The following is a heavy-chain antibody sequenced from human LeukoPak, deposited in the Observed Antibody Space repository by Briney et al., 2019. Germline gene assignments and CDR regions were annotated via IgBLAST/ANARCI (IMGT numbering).Heavy chain of an antibody. CDR1: GGSISSYY. D-gene: IGHD2-2*02. CDR3: ARDRASVVVVPAAISPNYYYYGMDV. V-gene: IGHV4-59*06. J-gene: IGHJ6*02. Sequence: SSETLSLTCTVSGGSISSYYWSWIRQPPGKGLEWIGYIYYSGSTYYNPSLKSRVTISVDTSKNQFSLKLSSVTAADTAVYYCARDRASVVVVPAAISPNYYYYGMDVWGQGTTVTVSS. CDR2: IYYSGST.